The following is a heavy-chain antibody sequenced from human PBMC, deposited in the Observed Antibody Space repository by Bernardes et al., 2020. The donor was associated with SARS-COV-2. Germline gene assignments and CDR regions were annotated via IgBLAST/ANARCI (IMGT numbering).Heavy chain of an antibody. D-gene: IGHD3-3*01. CDR1: GFTFSRYS. CDR3: ARAVVTPFFLVGRYGMDV. CDR2: ISNTGSTI. Sequence: GGSLRLSCAASGFTFSRYSLHWVRQSPGKGLEWVSHISNTGSTIYYADSVTGRFTITRDNAENSVTLQMNSLRAEDTAVYYCARAVVTPFFLVGRYGMDVWGQGTAVTVSS. V-gene: IGHV3-48*01. J-gene: IGHJ6*02.